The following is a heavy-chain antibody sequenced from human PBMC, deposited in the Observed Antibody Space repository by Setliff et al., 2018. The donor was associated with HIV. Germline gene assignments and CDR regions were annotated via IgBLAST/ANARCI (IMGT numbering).Heavy chain of an antibody. CDR2: IFHSGDT. J-gene: IGHJ4*02. V-gene: IGHV4-31*03. Sequence: KPSETLSLTCSVSGVSVGSGDYYWHWIRQHPEKALEWIGYIFHSGDTYYNPSLKSRISMSVDTSKNQFSLELTSLTAADTAVYYCATRPRIAARPFDYWGQGMLVT. D-gene: IGHD6-6*01. CDR3: ATRPRIAARPFDY. CDR1: GVSVGSGDYY.